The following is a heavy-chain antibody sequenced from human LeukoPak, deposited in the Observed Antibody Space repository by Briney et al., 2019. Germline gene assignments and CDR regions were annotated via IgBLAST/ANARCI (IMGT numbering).Heavy chain of an antibody. Sequence: PGGSLRLSCAASGFTFSSYGMNWVRQAPGKGLEWVSYITSSAKTIYYADSVKGRFTVSRDNAKNSLFLQMNSLRAEDTALYYCAREGAADNFDYWGQGTLVTVYS. D-gene: IGHD6-13*01. CDR1: GFTFSSYG. CDR2: ITSSAKTI. J-gene: IGHJ4*02. V-gene: IGHV3-48*03. CDR3: AREGAADNFDY.